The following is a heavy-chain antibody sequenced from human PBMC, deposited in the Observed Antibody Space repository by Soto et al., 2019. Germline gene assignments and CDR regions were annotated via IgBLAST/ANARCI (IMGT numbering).Heavy chain of an antibody. CDR2: VSANNGHT. Sequence: ASVKVWCKASGFTLSNYGLNWVRQAPGQGLEWMGWVSANNGHTNYAQNLQGRVSMTTDTSTSTAYMELRGLTFDDTAVYYCARDIESVTAKHFFYYYAMDVWGQGTTVTVSS. D-gene: IGHD2-8*01. V-gene: IGHV1-18*01. J-gene: IGHJ6*02. CDR1: GFTLSNYG. CDR3: ARDIESVTAKHFFYYYAMDV.